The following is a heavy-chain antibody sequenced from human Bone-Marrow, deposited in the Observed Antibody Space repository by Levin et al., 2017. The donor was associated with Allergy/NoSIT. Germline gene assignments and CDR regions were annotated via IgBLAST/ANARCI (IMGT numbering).Heavy chain of an antibody. CDR3: ARGGPLGAYSSGWDRTFDI. CDR2: INHSGST. CDR1: GGSFSGYY. Sequence: SETLSLTCAVYGGSFSGYYWSWIRQPPGKGLEWIGEINHSGSTNYNPSLKSRVTISVDTSKNQFSLKLSSVTAADTAVYYCARGGPLGAYSSGWDRTFDIWGQGTMVTVSS. D-gene: IGHD6-19*01. J-gene: IGHJ3*02. V-gene: IGHV4-34*01.